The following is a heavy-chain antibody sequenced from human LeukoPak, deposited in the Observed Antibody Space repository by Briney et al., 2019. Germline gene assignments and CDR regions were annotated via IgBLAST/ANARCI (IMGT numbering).Heavy chain of an antibody. J-gene: IGHJ4*02. V-gene: IGHV3-30*02. CDR3: ATDTGYDFWSGTRSFDF. D-gene: IGHD3-3*01. CDR2: IRYGGSNK. CDR1: GFTFSSYG. Sequence: GGSLRLSCAASGFTFSSYGMHWVRQAPGKGLEWVAFIRYGGSNKYYADSVKGRFTISRDNSKNTLYLQMNSLRAEDTAVYYCATDTGYDFWSGTRSFDFWGQGTLVSVSS.